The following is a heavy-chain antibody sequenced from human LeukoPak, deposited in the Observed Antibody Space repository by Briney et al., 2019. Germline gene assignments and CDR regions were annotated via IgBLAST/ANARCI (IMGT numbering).Heavy chain of an antibody. V-gene: IGHV3-30-3*02. Sequence: GGSLRLSCAACGFTFSSYGMHWVRQAPGKGLECVAVISYDGSNKYYADSVKGRFTISRDNSKNTLYLQMNSLRAEDTAVYYCAKDHYYDSSGFDAFDIWGQGTMVPVSS. J-gene: IGHJ3*02. CDR3: AKDHYYDSSGFDAFDI. D-gene: IGHD3-22*01. CDR2: ISYDGSNK. CDR1: GFTFSSYG.